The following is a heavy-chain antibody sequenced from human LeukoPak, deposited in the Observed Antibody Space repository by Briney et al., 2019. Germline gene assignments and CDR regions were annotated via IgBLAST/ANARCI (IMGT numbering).Heavy chain of an antibody. V-gene: IGHV3-74*01. J-gene: IGHJ4*02. CDR1: GFSISSYW. Sequence: GGSLRLSCAGTGFSISSYWMHWVRQAPGKGLVWVSRISSDGHDTRFADSVKGRFTIPRDIVKNTLYLQMNSLRAEDTAVYYCARAIPAAMGFDYWGRGTLVTVSS. CDR3: ARAIPAAMGFDY. D-gene: IGHD2-2*01. CDR2: ISSDGHDT.